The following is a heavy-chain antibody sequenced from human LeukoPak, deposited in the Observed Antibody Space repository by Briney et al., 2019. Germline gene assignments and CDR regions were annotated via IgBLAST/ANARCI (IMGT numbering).Heavy chain of an antibody. J-gene: IGHJ4*02. CDR3: ARGSPVGNS. V-gene: IGHV4-59*01. CDR1: GASMTSDY. D-gene: IGHD1-14*01. Sequence: SETLSLTCTVSGASMTSDYWSWIRQPPGKGLEWIGYVYHSGTTHYSPSLESRVTISMDTSKNQFSLKLRSVTAADTAVYYCARGSPVGNSWGQGTLVTVSS. CDR2: VYHSGTT.